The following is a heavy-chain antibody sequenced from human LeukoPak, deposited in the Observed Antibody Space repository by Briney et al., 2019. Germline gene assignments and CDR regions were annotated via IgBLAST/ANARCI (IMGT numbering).Heavy chain of an antibody. CDR3: AREGSLDGERGEIAAHFDY. D-gene: IGHD6-13*01. V-gene: IGHV4-39*07. CDR2: IYYSGST. Sequence: PSETLSLTCTVSGGSISSSSYYWGWIRQPPGKGLEWIGSIYYSGSTYYNPSLKSRVTISVDTSKNQFSLKLSSVTAADTAVYYCAREGSLDGERGEIAAHFDYWGQGTLVTVSS. J-gene: IGHJ4*02. CDR1: GGSISSSSYY.